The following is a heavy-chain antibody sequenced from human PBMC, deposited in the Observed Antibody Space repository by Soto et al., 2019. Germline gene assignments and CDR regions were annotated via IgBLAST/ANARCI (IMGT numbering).Heavy chain of an antibody. Sequence: GGSLRLSCAASGFTVSSNYMSWVRQAPGKGLEWVSVIYSGGSTYYADSVKGRFTISRDNSKNTLYLKMNSLRAEDTAVYYCGRTPQLRFLELRDPPGVMDVWGKGTTVTVSS. V-gene: IGHV3-53*01. CDR2: IYSGGST. D-gene: IGHD3-3*01. J-gene: IGHJ6*04. CDR3: GRTPQLRFLELRDPPGVMDV. CDR1: GFTVSSNY.